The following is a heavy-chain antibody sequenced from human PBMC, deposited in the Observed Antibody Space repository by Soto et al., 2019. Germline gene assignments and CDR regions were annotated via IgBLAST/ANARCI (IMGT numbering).Heavy chain of an antibody. CDR3: ARWEDEGFDP. CDR2: ISSSGSTI. Sequence: EVQLLESGGGLVQPGGSLRLSCAASGFTFSSYEMNWVRQAPGKGLEWVSYISSSGSTIYYADSVKGRFTISRDNAKNSLYLQMNSLRAEDTAVYYCARWEDEGFDPWGQGTLVTVSS. D-gene: IGHD1-26*01. CDR1: GFTFSSYE. V-gene: IGHV3-48*03. J-gene: IGHJ5*02.